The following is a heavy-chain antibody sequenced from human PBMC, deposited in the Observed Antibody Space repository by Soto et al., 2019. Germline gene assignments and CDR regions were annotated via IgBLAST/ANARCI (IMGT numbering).Heavy chain of an antibody. CDR1: GFNFNNYG. D-gene: IGHD6-13*01. Sequence: QVQLVESGGGVVQPGRSLRLSCAASGFNFNNYGMHWVRQAPGKGLEWVAVIWNDGNGYYYANSVKGRFTISRDNSKNTLLRQMSSLRAEDTAVYYCARRQISPPTRGAASARGGMDVWGQGTTVTVSS. J-gene: IGHJ6*02. CDR2: IWNDGNGY. V-gene: IGHV3-33*01. CDR3: ARRQISPPTRGAASARGGMDV.